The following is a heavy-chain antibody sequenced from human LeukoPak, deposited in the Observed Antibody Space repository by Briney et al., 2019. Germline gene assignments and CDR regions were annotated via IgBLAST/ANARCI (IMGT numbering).Heavy chain of an antibody. CDR1: GGSISSSSYY. V-gene: IGHV4-39*01. D-gene: IGHD6-13*01. J-gene: IGHJ4*02. CDR3: ARPMSSSWYPFDY. CDR2: IYYSGSA. Sequence: SETLSLTCIVSGGSISSSSYYWRWVRQPPGKGLEWIGSIYYSGSAYYSPSLKSRVTISVNTSKNQFSLKLSSVTAADTAVYYCARPMSSSWYPFDYWGQGTLVTVSS.